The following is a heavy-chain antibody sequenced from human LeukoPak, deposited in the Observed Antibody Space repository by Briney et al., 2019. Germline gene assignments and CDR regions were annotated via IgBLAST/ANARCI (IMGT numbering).Heavy chain of an antibody. V-gene: IGHV3-30*03. CDR3: AREQWLGGDV. Sequence: GGSLRLSCAASGFTFSNYVMQWVRQAPGKGLEWVALIAHDGSNKYYADSVKGRFTISRENSKNTVYLQMNSLRAEDTAVYYCAREQWLGGDVWGKGTTVTISS. CDR2: IAHDGSNK. D-gene: IGHD6-19*01. J-gene: IGHJ6*04. CDR1: GFTFSNYV.